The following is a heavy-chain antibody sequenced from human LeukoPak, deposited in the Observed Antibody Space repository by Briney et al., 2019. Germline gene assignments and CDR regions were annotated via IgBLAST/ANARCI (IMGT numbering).Heavy chain of an antibody. CDR2: ISSTSTYI. Sequence: GGSLRLSCAASGFTFSVYTMNWVRQAPEKGLEWVSSISSTSTYIYYADSVKGRFTISRDNAKNSLYLQMNSLRVEDTAVYYCATFGGTRDLDQGGQGTLVTVSS. CDR1: GFTFSVYT. CDR3: ATFGGTRDLDQ. J-gene: IGHJ4*02. D-gene: IGHD1-26*01. V-gene: IGHV3-21*01.